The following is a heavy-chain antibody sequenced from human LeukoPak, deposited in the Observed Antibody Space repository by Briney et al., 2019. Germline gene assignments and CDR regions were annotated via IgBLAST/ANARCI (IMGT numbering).Heavy chain of an antibody. CDR3: ASSKKNYYYGMDV. CDR2: IYYSGST. Sequence: SETLSLTCTVSGGSISSGGYYWSWIRQHPGKGLEWIGYIYYSGSTYYNPSLKSRVTISVDTSKNQFSLKLSSVTAADTAVYYCASSKKNYYYGMDVWGQGTTVTVSS. D-gene: IGHD2/OR15-2a*01. CDR1: GGSISSGGYY. V-gene: IGHV4-31*03. J-gene: IGHJ6*02.